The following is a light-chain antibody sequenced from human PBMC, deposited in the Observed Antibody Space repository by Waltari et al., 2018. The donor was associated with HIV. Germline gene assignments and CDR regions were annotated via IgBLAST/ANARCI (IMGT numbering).Light chain of an antibody. J-gene: IGLJ1*01. CDR3: CSYTVNSTGV. Sequence: QSALTQPASVSGSPGQSIAISCTGTSGDIGTYKYVSWYQQHTGRVPKLIIYDVNVRPSGVSDRVSASKSGNTATLTISGLHSDDEADYNCCSYTVNSTGVFGAGTKITV. CDR1: SGDIGTYKY. V-gene: IGLV2-14*03. CDR2: DVN.